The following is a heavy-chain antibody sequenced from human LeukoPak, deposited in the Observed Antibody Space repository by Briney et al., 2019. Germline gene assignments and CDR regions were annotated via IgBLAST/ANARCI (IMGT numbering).Heavy chain of an antibody. D-gene: IGHD2-21*01. Sequence: SETLSLTCTVSGYSISSSHYWGWIRQPPGKGLEWIGSMYYRGSTYHNPSLKSRVTISVDTSKNQFSLKLSSVTAADTAVYYCAGLCSIRWCLHDWFDPWGQGTLVTVSS. CDR1: GYSISSSHY. J-gene: IGHJ5*02. CDR2: MYYRGST. CDR3: AGLCSIRWCLHDWFDP. V-gene: IGHV4-38-2*02.